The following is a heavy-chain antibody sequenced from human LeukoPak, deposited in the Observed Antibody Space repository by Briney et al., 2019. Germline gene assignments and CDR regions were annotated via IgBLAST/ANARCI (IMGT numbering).Heavy chain of an antibody. CDR3: ARESMVVSSQFDY. V-gene: IGHV3-21*01. J-gene: IGHJ4*02. D-gene: IGHD4/OR15-4a*01. CDR2: ISSSSSYI. CDR1: AFTFSSYS. Sequence: GGSLRLSCAASAFTFSSYSMNWVRQAPGKGLEWVSSISSSSSYIYYADSVKGRFTISRDNAKNSLYLQMNSLRAEDTAVYYCARESMVVSSQFDYWGQGTLVTVSS.